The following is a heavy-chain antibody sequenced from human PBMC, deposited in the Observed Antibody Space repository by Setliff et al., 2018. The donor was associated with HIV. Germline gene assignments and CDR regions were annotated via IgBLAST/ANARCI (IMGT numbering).Heavy chain of an antibody. V-gene: IGHV1-24*01. CDR3: VRVDTPLQFIDF. CDR1: GYTLTELT. CDR2: FDPEDGDT. Sequence: GASVKVSCKVSGYTLTELTMHWVRQAPGKGLEWMGRFDPEDGDTLYAQRFQGRVTMTEDSSTDTAYMELGSLTSDDTALYYCVRVDTPLQFIDFWGQGSLVTVSS. J-gene: IGHJ4*02. D-gene: IGHD2-15*01.